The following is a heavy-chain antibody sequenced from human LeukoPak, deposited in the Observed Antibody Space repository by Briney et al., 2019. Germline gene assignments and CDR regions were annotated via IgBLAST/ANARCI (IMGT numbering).Heavy chain of an antibody. CDR3: ARISAGRYGMDV. V-gene: IGHV4-31*03. Sequence: PSETLSLACTVTGGSVTSGGYYWSWIRQHPGKGLEWIGYVYYTGSTYYNPSLKSRVTISPDTSKNHFSLKVSSVTAADTVVYYCARISAGRYGMDVWGQGTTVTVSS. J-gene: IGHJ6*02. CDR1: GGSVTSGGYY. CDR2: VYYTGST. D-gene: IGHD6-6*01.